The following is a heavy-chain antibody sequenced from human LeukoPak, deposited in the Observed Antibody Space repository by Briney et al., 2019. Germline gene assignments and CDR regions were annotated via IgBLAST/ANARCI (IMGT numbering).Heavy chain of an antibody. CDR1: GYTLTELS. J-gene: IGHJ5*02. V-gene: IGHV1-24*01. Sequence: ASVKVSCKVSGYTLTELSMHWVRQAPGKGLEWMGGFDPEDGETIYAQKFQGRVTMTEDTSTDTAYMDLSSLRSEDTAVYYCATVSCSSTSCYGLKVHWFDPWGQGTLVTVSS. CDR2: FDPEDGET. D-gene: IGHD2-2*01. CDR3: ATVSCSSTSCYGLKVHWFDP.